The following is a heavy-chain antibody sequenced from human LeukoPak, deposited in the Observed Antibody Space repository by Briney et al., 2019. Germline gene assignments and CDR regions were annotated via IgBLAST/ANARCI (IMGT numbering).Heavy chain of an antibody. CDR3: ARVRSGASFDY. J-gene: IGHJ4*02. Sequence: PGGSLRLSCAASGFIFSTYWMNWVRQAPGKGLEWVASINQDGGEEYYVDSVKGRFTISSDNAKNTLYLQMNSLRPEDTAVYYCARVRSGASFDYWGQGTLVTVPS. V-gene: IGHV3-7*01. CDR2: INQDGGEE. D-gene: IGHD3-10*01. CDR1: GFIFSTYW.